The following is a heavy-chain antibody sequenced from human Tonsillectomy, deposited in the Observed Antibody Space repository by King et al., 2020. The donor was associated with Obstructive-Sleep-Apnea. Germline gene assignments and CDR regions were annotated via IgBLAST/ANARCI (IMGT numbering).Heavy chain of an antibody. D-gene: IGHD5-24*01. V-gene: IGHV1-69*09. J-gene: IGHJ4*02. CDR2: IIPILGIA. CDR1: GGTFSSYA. Sequence: QLVQSGAEVKKPGSSVKVSCKASGGTFSSYAISWVRQAPGQGLEWMGGIIPILGIANYAQKFQGRVTITADKSTSTAYMELSSLRSEDTAVYYRARGGRDGYNYAYWGQGTLVTVSS. CDR3: ARGGRDGYNYAY.